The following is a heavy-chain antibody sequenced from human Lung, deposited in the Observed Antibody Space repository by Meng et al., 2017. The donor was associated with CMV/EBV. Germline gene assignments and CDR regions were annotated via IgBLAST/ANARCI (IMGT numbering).Heavy chain of an antibody. CDR3: ARGTAIVQYISSGLDI. J-gene: IGHJ3*02. CDR2: IIPILGTV. CDR1: GGTFTGYA. Sequence: SXXVSXKASGGTFTGYAVGWVRQAPGQGLEWMGGIIPILGTVNYAQNSQDRVTITADESTVTAYMELSSLRSEDTAVYYCARGTAIVQYISSGLDIWGQGXMVTVSS. D-gene: IGHD2-15*01. V-gene: IGHV1-69*13.